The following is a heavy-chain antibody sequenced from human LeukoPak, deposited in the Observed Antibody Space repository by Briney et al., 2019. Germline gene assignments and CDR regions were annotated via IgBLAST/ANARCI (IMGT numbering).Heavy chain of an antibody. CDR2: ISGSGGST. J-gene: IGHJ4*02. CDR3: AKDIAARFYFDY. CDR1: GFTFSSYA. D-gene: IGHD6-6*01. Sequence: PGGSLRLSCAASGFTFSSYAMSWVRQAPGKGLEWVSAISGSGGSTYYADSVKGRFTISRDNSKSTLYLQMNSLRAEDTAVYYCAKDIAARFYFDYWGQGTLVTVSS. V-gene: IGHV3-23*01.